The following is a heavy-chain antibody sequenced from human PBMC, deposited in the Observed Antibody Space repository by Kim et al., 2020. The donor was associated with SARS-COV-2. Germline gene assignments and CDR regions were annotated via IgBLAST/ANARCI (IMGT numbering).Heavy chain of an antibody. J-gene: IGHJ4*02. D-gene: IGHD3-10*01. CDR1: GFTVSNNY. V-gene: IGHV3-53*01. CDR2: IHNGGST. Sequence: GGSLRLSCAVSGFTVSNNYIMWIRQAPGKGLEWLSIIHNGGSTFYADSVKGRFTISRDNSKNTVYLQMNSLRAEDTAVYYCARYGYWGQGTLGTVSS. CDR3: ARYGY.